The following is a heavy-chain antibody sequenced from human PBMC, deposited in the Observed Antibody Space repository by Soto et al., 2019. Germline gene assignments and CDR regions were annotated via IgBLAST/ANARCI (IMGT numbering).Heavy chain of an antibody. J-gene: IGHJ4*02. V-gene: IGHV3-30*18. CDR1: GFSFSTYV. Sequence: PGGSLRLSCAASGFSFSTYVMHWVRRAPGKGLEWVAVISYDGNNKHYVDSVKGRFTISRDNSKNTVYLQMNSLRVEDTAIYYCVKVGLMGIPVAGEYYFDYWGQGTLVTVSS. D-gene: IGHD6-19*01. CDR2: ISYDGNNK. CDR3: VKVGLMGIPVAGEYYFDY.